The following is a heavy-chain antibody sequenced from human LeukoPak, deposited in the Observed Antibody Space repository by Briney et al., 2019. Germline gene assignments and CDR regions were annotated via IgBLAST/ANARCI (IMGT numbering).Heavy chain of an antibody. D-gene: IGHD3-10*01. J-gene: IGHJ4*02. CDR2: ISANSGNT. CDR1: GYTFSSSV. CDR3: TRDLYYGSGSLDY. V-gene: IGHV1-18*01. Sequence: ASVKVSCKASGYTFSSSVISWVRQAPGQGLEWMGWISANSGNTNYPQKLQGRVTMTTDTSTSTAYMELRSLRSDDTAVYYCTRDLYYGSGSLDYWGQGTLVTVSS.